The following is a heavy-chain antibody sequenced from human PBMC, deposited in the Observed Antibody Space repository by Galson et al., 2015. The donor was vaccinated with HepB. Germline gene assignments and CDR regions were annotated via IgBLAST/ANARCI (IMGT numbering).Heavy chain of an antibody. CDR2: ISYDGSNK. V-gene: IGHV3-30-3*01. J-gene: IGHJ6*03. Sequence: SLRLSCAASGFTFSSYAMHWVRQAPGKGLEWVAVISYDGSNKYYADSVKGRFTISRDNSKNTLYLQMNSLRAEDTAVYYCARDQAWGEWLLRPPYYYYYMDVWGKGTTVTVSS. D-gene: IGHD3-3*01. CDR3: ARDQAWGEWLLRPPYYYYYMDV. CDR1: GFTFSSYA.